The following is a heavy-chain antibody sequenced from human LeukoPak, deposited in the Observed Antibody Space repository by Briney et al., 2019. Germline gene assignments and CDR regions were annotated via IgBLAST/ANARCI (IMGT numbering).Heavy chain of an antibody. J-gene: IGHJ3*02. D-gene: IGHD1-26*01. V-gene: IGHV3-21*01. CDR1: GFTFHEYN. CDR3: ARDVGASAPDAFDI. CDR2: ISSSSNYI. Sequence: GSLRLSCAASGFTFHEYNMNWVRQAPGKGLEWVSSISSSSNYIYYADSVKGRFTISRDNAKNSLYLQMNSLRAEDTDVYYCARDVGASAPDAFDIWGQGTMVTVSS.